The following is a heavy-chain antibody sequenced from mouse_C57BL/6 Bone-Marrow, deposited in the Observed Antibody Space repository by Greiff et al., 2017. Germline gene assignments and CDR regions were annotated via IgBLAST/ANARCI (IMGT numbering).Heavy chain of an antibody. D-gene: IGHD2-2*01. CDR3: ARTGVTNYYAMDD. J-gene: IGHJ4*01. CDR2: IYPGGGNT. CDR1: GYSFPSYY. Sequence: VHLVESGPELVKPGASVKISCKASGYSFPSYYIHWVKQRPGQGLEWIGWIYPGGGNTKYNEKFKGKATLTADTSSSTAYMQLSSLTSEDSAVXDGARTGVTNYYAMDDWGQGTSVTVSS. V-gene: IGHV1-66*01.